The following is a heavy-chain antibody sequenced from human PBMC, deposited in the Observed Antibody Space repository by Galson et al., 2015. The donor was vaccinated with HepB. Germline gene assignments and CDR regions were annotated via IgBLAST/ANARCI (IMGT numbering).Heavy chain of an antibody. V-gene: IGHV3-30*18. CDR3: AKEYNHGVWYFDL. CDR2: TSNDGKDK. J-gene: IGHJ2*01. D-gene: IGHD1-1*01. CDR1: RFFAFNSYG. Sequence: SLRLSCAASRFFAFNSYGMYWVRQAPGQGLEWVASTSNDGKDKDYAGSVEGRFTISKDNSENILYLQMNSLRTEDTAMYYCAKEYNHGVWYFDLWGRGTLVTVSS.